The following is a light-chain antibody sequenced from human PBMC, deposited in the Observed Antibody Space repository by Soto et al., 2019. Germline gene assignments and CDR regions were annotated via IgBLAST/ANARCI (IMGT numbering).Light chain of an antibody. V-gene: IGKV1-6*01. CDR2: AAY. J-gene: IGKJ3*01. CDR1: QGIRND. CDR3: LQKYIYPFH. Sequence: AIQMTQSPSSLSASVGDRVTITCRASQGIRNDLDWFQQKPGKAPKLLIYAAYNLLSGVPARFRGSGSGTDFTLNIISLQTEDFATYYCLQKYIYPFHVAPGIKVDIK.